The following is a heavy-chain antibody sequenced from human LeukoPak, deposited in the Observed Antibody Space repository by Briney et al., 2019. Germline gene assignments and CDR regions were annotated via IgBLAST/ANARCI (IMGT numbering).Heavy chain of an antibody. D-gene: IGHD3-22*01. V-gene: IGHV4-4*07. J-gene: IGHJ4*02. CDR1: GGSISSYY. CDR2: INISGST. Sequence: PSETLSLTCTVSGGSISSYYWTWIRQPAGKGLEWIGRINISGSTNYSPSLKTRVTMSVDTSKNQFSLKLSSVTAADTAVYYCARVTYYYDSSGSIDYWGQGTLVTVSS. CDR3: ARVTYYYDSSGSIDY.